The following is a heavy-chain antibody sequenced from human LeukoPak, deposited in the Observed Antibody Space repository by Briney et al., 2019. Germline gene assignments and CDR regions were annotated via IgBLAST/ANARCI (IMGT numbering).Heavy chain of an antibody. J-gene: IGHJ4*02. Sequence: SETLSLTCAVYGGSFSGYYWSWIRQPPGKGLEWIGEINHSGSTNYNPSLKSRVTISVDTSKNQFSLKLSSVTAADTAVYYCAVTYYYGSGSANWGQGTLVTVSS. CDR3: AVTYYYGSGSAN. CDR1: GGSFSGYY. CDR2: INHSGST. D-gene: IGHD3-10*01. V-gene: IGHV4-34*01.